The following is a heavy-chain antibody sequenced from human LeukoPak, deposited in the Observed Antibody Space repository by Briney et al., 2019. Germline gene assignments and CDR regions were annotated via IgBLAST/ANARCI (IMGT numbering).Heavy chain of an antibody. CDR1: GFTFINAW. D-gene: IGHD1-26*01. CDR3: ARDLEIVGATFDY. J-gene: IGHJ4*02. V-gene: IGHV3-7*01. Sequence: GGSLRLSCAASGFTFINAWMSWVRQAPGKGLEWVANIKKDGTEKYYVDSVKGRFTTSRDNAKNSLYLQMNSLRAEDTAVFYCARDLEIVGATFDYWGQGTLVTVSS. CDR2: IKKDGTEK.